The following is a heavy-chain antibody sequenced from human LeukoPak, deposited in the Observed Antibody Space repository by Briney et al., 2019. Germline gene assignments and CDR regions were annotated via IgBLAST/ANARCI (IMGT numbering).Heavy chain of an antibody. CDR2: IRAYNGDT. V-gene: IGHV1-18*01. Sequence: ASVKVSFKSSGYTFTNYSISWGRQGPGQGHGCMGWIRAYNGDTKYARKFQGGVTMTTDTSTRTAFMELRRLRFDDTDVSYCARDNPYYYLSWGQGTLVTVSS. J-gene: IGHJ5*02. D-gene: IGHD3-16*01. CDR1: GYTFTNYS. CDR3: ARDNPYYYLS.